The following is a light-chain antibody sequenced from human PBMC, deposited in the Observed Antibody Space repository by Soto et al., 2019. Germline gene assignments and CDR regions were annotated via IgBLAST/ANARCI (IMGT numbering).Light chain of an antibody. V-gene: IGKV1-27*01. CDR3: QKYNSVPFT. CDR1: QGISNY. CDR2: AAS. J-gene: IGKJ3*01. Sequence: DIRMTQSPSSLSASVGDRFTITCRASQGISNYLAWYQQKPGKVPKLLIYAASTLQSGAPSRFSGSGSGTDFTLTISSLQPEDVATYYCQKYNSVPFTFGPGTKVDIK.